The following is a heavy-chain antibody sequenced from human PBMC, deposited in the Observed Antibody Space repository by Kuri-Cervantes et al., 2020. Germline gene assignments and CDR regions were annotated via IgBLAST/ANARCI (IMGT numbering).Heavy chain of an antibody. CDR2: MNPKSGNT. V-gene: IGHV1-8*02. D-gene: IGHD1-7*01. CDR3: ARVAHNWNYDSQVDY. J-gene: IGHJ4*02. CDR1: GYTFTSYD. Sequence: ASVKVSCKASGYTFTSYDINWVRQATGQGLEWMGWMNPKSGNTGYAQKFQGRVTMTRNTSISTAYMELGSLRSEDTAVYYCARVAHNWNYDSQVDYWGQGTLVTVSS.